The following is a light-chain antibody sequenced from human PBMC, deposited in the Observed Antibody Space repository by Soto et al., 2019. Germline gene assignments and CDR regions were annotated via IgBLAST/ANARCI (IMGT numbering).Light chain of an antibody. CDR2: DAS. V-gene: IGKV3-11*01. Sequence: EIVLTQSPATLSLSPGERAALSCRASETVDSFLAWYQQKPGQAPRLLIYDASKRATGIPARFSGSGSGTDFTLTISSLEPEDFATYYCQQYNSYSPTFGQGTRVEIK. J-gene: IGKJ1*01. CDR1: ETVDSF. CDR3: QQYNSYSPT.